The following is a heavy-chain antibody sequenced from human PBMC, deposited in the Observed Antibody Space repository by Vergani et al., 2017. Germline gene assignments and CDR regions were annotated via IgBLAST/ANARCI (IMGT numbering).Heavy chain of an antibody. CDR3: AREKVGYSSGWFDY. D-gene: IGHD6-19*01. Sequence: EVQLVESGGGLVQPGGSLRLSCAASGFTFSSYWMSWVRQAPGKGLEWVANIKQDGSEKYYVDSVKGRFTISRDNAKNSLYLQMNSLRAEDTAVYYCAREKVGYSSGWFDYWGQGTLVTVSS. CDR1: GFTFSSYW. CDR2: IKQDGSEK. J-gene: IGHJ5*01. V-gene: IGHV3-7*01.